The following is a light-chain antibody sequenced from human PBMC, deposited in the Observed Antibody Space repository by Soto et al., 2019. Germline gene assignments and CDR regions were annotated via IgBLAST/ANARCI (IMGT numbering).Light chain of an antibody. CDR1: QSVGSW. CDR2: KAS. J-gene: IGKJ1*01. Sequence: DIQMTQSPSTLSASVGDRVTITCRASQSVGSWLAWSQQKPGKAPNLLIYKASSLESGVPSRFSGSGSGTEFSLTISSLQPDDFASYHCQQYGSSSPWTFGQGTKVEIK. CDR3: QQYGSSSPWT. V-gene: IGKV1-5*03.